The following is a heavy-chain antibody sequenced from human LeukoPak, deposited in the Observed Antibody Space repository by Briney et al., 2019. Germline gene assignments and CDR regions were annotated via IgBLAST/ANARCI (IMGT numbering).Heavy chain of an antibody. Sequence: SETLSLTCTVSSGSISDYYWSWIRQPPGKGLECIGYISYSGSTNYNPPLKSRVTISVDTSKNQFSLKLSSVTAADTAVYYCARHFGRSSYFDYWGQGTLVTVSS. CDR1: SGSISDYY. V-gene: IGHV4-59*08. CDR2: ISYSGST. CDR3: ARHFGRSSYFDY. J-gene: IGHJ4*02. D-gene: IGHD2-15*01.